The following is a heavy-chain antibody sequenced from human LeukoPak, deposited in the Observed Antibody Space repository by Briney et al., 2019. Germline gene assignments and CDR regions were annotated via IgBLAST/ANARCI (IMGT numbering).Heavy chain of an antibody. Sequence: ASVKVSCKASGYTFTSYDINWVRQATGQGLEWMGWMNPNSGNTGYAQKFQGRVTMTRNTSISTAYMELSSLRSEDTAVYYCARWFEGGYYYDSSGYYEDWGQGTLVTVSS. D-gene: IGHD3-22*01. V-gene: IGHV1-8*01. CDR3: ARWFEGGYYYDSSGYYED. J-gene: IGHJ4*02. CDR1: GYTFTSYD. CDR2: MNPNSGNT.